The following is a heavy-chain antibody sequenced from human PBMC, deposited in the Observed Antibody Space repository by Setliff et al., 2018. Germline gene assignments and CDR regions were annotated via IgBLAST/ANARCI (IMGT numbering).Heavy chain of an antibody. J-gene: IGHJ3*02. CDR1: GGTFSSYA. V-gene: IGHV1-46*01. CDR2: INPSGGST. D-gene: IGHD2-8*01. CDR3: ARGGVVAYYAFDI. Sequence: ASVKVSCKASGGTFSSYAISWVRQAPGQGLEWMGIINPSGGSTSYAQKFQGRVTMTRDTSISTAYMELSSLRSEDTAVYYCARGGVVAYYAFDIWGQGTMVTVSS.